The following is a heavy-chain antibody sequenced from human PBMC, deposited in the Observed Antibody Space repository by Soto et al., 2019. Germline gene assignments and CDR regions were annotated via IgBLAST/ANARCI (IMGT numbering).Heavy chain of an antibody. Sequence: ASVKVSCKASGGTFSSYAISWVRQAPGQGLEWMGGIIPIFGTANYAQKFQGRVTITADESTSTAYMELSSLRSEDTAVYYCARQVVVAATLGNTTYYGMDVWGQGTTVTVSS. V-gene: IGHV1-69*13. J-gene: IGHJ6*02. CDR3: ARQVVVAATLGNTTYYGMDV. D-gene: IGHD2-15*01. CDR2: IIPIFGTA. CDR1: GGTFSSYA.